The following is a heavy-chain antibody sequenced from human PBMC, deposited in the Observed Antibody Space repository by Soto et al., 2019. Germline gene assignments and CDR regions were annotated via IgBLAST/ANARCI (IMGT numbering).Heavy chain of an antibody. V-gene: IGHV3-73*01. CDR1: GFVFKDSS. J-gene: IGHJ4*02. D-gene: IGHD3-10*01. CDR3: TRLISAAQDY. Sequence: EVLLVESGGGLVQPGGSLKLSCEASGFVFKDSSILWVRQASGKGLEWVGRIRDRAYNYATAYAASVKGRFTISRDDSNNKAYLQMDSLKTEDTAIYYCTRLISAAQDYWGQGTLVTVSS. CDR2: IRDRAYNYAT.